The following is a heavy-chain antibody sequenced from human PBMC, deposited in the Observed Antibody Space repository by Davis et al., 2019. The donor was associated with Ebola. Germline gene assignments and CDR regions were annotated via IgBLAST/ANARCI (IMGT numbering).Heavy chain of an antibody. CDR3: TRDGRPGYLRLGELVGY. J-gene: IGHJ4*02. CDR2: ISISSSYT. D-gene: IGHD3-16*01. V-gene: IGHV3-11*05. Sequence: PGGSLRLSCAASGFTFSDYYMSWIRQAPGKGLERVSYISISSSYTNYADSVKGRFTISRDNPKNTLYLQMNSLKTEDTAVYYCTRDGRPGYLRLGELVGYWGQGTLVTVSS. CDR1: GFTFSDYY.